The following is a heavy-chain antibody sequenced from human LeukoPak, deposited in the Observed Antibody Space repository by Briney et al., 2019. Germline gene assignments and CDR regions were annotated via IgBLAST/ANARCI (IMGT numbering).Heavy chain of an antibody. CDR3: ASGYYFDY. J-gene: IGHJ4*02. CDR2: INHSGST. CDR1: GGSFSGYY. Sequence: KASETLSLTCAVYGGSFSGYYWSWIRQPQGKGLEWIGEINHSGSTNYNPSLKSRVTISVDTSKNQFSLKLSSVTAADTAVYYCASGYYFDYWGQGTLVTVSS. V-gene: IGHV4-34*01.